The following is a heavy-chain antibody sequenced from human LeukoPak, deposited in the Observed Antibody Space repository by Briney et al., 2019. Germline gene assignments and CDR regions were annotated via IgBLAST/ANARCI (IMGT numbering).Heavy chain of an antibody. CDR2: IYSGGST. J-gene: IGHJ4*02. V-gene: IGHV3-53*01. Sequence: PGGSLRLSCAAAGFTVSSNYMSWVRQAPGKGLEWVSVIYSGGSTYYADSVKGRFTISRDNSKNTLYLQMNSLRAEDTAVYYCARDRDGYHSYWGQGTLVTVSS. D-gene: IGHD5-24*01. CDR3: ARDRDGYHSY. CDR1: GFTVSSNY.